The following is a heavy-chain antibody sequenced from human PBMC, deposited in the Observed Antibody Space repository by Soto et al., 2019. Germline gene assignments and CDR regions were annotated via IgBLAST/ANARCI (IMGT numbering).Heavy chain of an antibody. CDR1: GYSITSYW. J-gene: IGHJ4*02. D-gene: IGHD3-3*01. V-gene: IGHV5-51*01. CDR2: IFPDDSDT. Sequence: PGESLKISCKASGYSITSYWIAWVRQMPGQGLEWMGIIFPDDSDTRYSPSFQGQVTISADKSISSAYLQWSSLRASDTAMYYCARGGVSTRTFDYWGQGTLVTVSS. CDR3: ARGGVSTRTFDY.